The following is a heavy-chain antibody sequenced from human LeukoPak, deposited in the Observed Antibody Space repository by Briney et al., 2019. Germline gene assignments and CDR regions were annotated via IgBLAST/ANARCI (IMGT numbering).Heavy chain of an antibody. CDR3: ARVDDYYDSSGYVWDY. D-gene: IGHD3-22*01. CDR2: INPNSGGT. J-gene: IGHJ4*02. CDR1: GYTFTGYY. V-gene: IGHV1-2*02. Sequence: ASVKVSCKASGYTFTGYYMHWVRQAPGQGLEWMEWINPNSGGTNYAQKFQGRVTMTRDTSISTAYMELSRLRSDDTAVYYCARVDDYYDSSGYVWDYWGQGTLVTVSS.